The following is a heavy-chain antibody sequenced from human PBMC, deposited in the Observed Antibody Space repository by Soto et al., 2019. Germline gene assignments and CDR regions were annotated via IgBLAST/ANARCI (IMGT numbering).Heavy chain of an antibody. CDR1: GFTFSSYS. D-gene: IGHD2-8*01. CDR3: ARVNCTNGVCSHYYYYMDV. J-gene: IGHJ6*03. CDR2: ISSSSSYI. V-gene: IGHV3-21*05. Sequence: PGGSLRLSCAASGFTFSSYSMNWVRQAPGKGLEWVSYISSSSSYIYYADSVKGRFTISRDNAKNSLYLQMNSLRAEDTAVYYCARVNCTNGVCSHYYYYMDVWGKGTTVTVSS.